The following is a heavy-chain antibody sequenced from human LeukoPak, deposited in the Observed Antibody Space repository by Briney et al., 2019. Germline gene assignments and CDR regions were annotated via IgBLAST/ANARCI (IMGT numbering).Heavy chain of an antibody. V-gene: IGHV3-7*01. Sequence: PGGSLRLSCAASGFTFTSYWMSWVSQAPGKGLEWVANIKQDGSEKYYVDSVKGRFTISRDNAKNSLYLQMNSLRAEDTAVYHCLVHDWFDPWGQGTLVTVSS. J-gene: IGHJ5*02. CDR3: LVHDWFDP. CDR1: GFTFTSYW. D-gene: IGHD6-13*01. CDR2: IKQDGSEK.